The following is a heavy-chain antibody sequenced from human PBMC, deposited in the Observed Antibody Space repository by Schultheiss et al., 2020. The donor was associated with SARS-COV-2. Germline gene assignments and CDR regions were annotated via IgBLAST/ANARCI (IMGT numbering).Heavy chain of an antibody. CDR3: ARGRDVVVPAANAFDI. V-gene: IGHV4-34*01. CDR2: INHSGST. Sequence: SETLSLTCAVYGGSFSGYYWSWIRQPPGKGLEWIGEINHSGSTNYNPSLKSRVTMSVDTSKNQFSLKLSSVTAADTAVYYCARGRDVVVPAANAFDIWGQGTMVTVSS. D-gene: IGHD2-2*01. CDR1: GGSFSGYY. J-gene: IGHJ3*02.